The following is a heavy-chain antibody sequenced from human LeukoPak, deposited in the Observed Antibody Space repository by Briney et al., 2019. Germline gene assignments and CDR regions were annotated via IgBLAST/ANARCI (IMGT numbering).Heavy chain of an antibody. J-gene: IGHJ4*02. CDR2: ISSSSSTI. CDR3: ARDPDYSSSGF. Sequence: PGGSLRLSCAASGFTFSSYGMNWVRQAPGKGLEWVSYISSSSSTIYYADSLRGRLTISRDNAKNSLYLQMNSLRAEDTAVYYCARDPDYSSSGFWGQGTLVTVSS. V-gene: IGHV3-48*01. D-gene: IGHD6-6*01. CDR1: GFTFSSYG.